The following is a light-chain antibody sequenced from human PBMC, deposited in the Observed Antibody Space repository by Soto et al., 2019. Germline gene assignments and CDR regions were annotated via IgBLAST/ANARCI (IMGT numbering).Light chain of an antibody. Sequence: DIQLTQSPSFLSASVGDRVTITCRASQGISNYLAWYQQKPGKAPNLLIYAASALQSGAPSRVSVSGSGTEFTLTISSLQPEDFATYYCQHGGVVGQGTKAEIK. CDR1: QGISNY. J-gene: IGKJ1*01. CDR2: AAS. V-gene: IGKV1-9*01. CDR3: QHGGV.